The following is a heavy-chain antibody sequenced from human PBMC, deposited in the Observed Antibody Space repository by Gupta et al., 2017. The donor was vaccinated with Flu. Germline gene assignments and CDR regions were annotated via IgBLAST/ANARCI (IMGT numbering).Heavy chain of an antibody. J-gene: IGHJ6*02. CDR2: IIWNSGSL. Sequence: FDDYAMHWVRQAPGKGLEWVSGIIWNSGSLGYADSVKGRFTISRDNAKNSLYLQMNSLRGEDTALYYCAKDLSNYYGLDVWGQGTTVTVSS. V-gene: IGHV3-9*01. CDR1: FDDYA. CDR3: AKDLSNYYGLDV.